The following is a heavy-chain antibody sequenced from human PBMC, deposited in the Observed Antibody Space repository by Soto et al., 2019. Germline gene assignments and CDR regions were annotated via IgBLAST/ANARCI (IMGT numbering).Heavy chain of an antibody. CDR3: ARDLRDEVSYYYGMDV. D-gene: IGHD2-21*01. CDR2: INAGNGNT. Sequence: ASVKVSCKASGYTSTSYAMHWVRQAPGQRLEWMGWINAGNGNTKYSQKFQGRVTITRDTSASTAYMELSSLRSEDTAVYYCARDLRDEVSYYYGMDVWGQGTTVTVSS. V-gene: IGHV1-3*01. J-gene: IGHJ6*02. CDR1: GYTSTSYA.